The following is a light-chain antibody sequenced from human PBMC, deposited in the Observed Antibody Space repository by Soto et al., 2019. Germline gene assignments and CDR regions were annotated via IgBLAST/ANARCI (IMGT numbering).Light chain of an antibody. Sequence: EIVLTQSPATLSLSPGETATLSCRASQIVSGYIGWYQQKPGQAPRLLIYADSNRATGIPSRFSGSGSGTDFTLTLRSLEPEDFSVYYCQQRYNWPITFGQGTRLEIK. CDR3: QQRYNWPIT. CDR1: QIVSGY. V-gene: IGKV3-11*01. CDR2: ADS. J-gene: IGKJ5*01.